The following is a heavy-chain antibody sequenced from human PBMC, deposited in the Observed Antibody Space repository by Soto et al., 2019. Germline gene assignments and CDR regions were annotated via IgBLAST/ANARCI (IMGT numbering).Heavy chain of an antibody. CDR3: ARDRRSGGWTYYGSGSAFDY. D-gene: IGHD3-10*01. CDR2: ISSSSTYI. CDR1: GFTFSNYF. Sequence: EVQLVESGGGLVKPGGSLRLSCAASGFTFSNYFMNWVRQAPGKGLEWVSSISSSSTYIFYADSVKGRFTISRDNAKSSLYLQMSSLRAEDTAVYYCARDRRSGGWTYYGSGSAFDYWGQGTLVTVSS. V-gene: IGHV3-21*01. J-gene: IGHJ4*02.